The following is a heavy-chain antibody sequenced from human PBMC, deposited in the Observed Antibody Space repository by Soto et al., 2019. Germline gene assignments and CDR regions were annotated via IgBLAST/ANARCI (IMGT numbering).Heavy chain of an antibody. J-gene: IGHJ6*02. CDR1: GGSFSGYY. CDR3: ARGRPVIVGATGYYGMDV. V-gene: IGHV4-34*01. D-gene: IGHD1-26*01. CDR2: INHSGST. Sequence: QVQLQQWGAGLLKPSETLSLTCAVYGGSFSGYYWSWIRQPPGKGLEWIGEINHSGSTNYNPSLKSRVIISGDTSKNQFSLKLSSGTAADSAVYYCARGRPVIVGATGYYGMDVWGQGTTVTVSS.